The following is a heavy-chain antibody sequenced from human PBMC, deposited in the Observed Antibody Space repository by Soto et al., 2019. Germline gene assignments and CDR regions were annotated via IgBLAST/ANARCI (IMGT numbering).Heavy chain of an antibody. V-gene: IGHV4-4*07. Sequence: QVQLQESGPGLVKPSETLSLTCTVSGGCISSYYWSWIRQPAGKGLEWIGRIYTSGSTNYNPSLKSRVTMSVDTSKNQFSLKLSSVTAADTAVYYCARDLVAMLTSNYYGMDVWGQGTTVTVSS. CDR1: GGCISSYY. CDR3: ARDLVAMLTSNYYGMDV. J-gene: IGHJ6*02. CDR2: IYTSGST. D-gene: IGHD5-12*01.